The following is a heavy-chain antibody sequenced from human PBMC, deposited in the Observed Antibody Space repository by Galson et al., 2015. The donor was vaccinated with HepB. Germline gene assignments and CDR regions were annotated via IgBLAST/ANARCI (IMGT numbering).Heavy chain of an antibody. CDR3: TTFVGTRFSFGDV. CDR1: GFIFSGAS. D-gene: IGHD1-14*01. Sequence: SLRLSCAASGFIFSGASMHWVRQASGKGLDWVGRIRSKAHTYATAYSASVQGRFTISRDDSKNTMYLIMNSLKTEDTARYYCTTFVGTRFSFGDVWGQGTTVTVSS. V-gene: IGHV3-73*01. CDR2: IRSKAHTYAT. J-gene: IGHJ6*02.